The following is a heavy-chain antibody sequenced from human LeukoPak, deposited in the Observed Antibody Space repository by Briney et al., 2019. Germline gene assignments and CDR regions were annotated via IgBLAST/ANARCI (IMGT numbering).Heavy chain of an antibody. CDR1: GFTFSNYA. V-gene: IGHV3-23*01. Sequence: GGSLRLSCAASGFTFSNYAMSWVRQAPGKGLEWVSAISANGGGTYYADSVKGRYTISRDNSKNTLYLQMNSLRAEDTAVYYCAKGSSPFDYWGQGTLVTVSS. J-gene: IGHJ4*02. CDR3: AKGSSPFDY. D-gene: IGHD6-13*01. CDR2: ISANGGGT.